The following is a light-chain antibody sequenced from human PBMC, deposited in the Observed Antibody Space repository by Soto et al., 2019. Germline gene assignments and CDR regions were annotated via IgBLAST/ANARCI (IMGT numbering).Light chain of an antibody. Sequence: DIVMTQSPDSLAVSLGERATINFKSSQSVLYSSNNKNYLDWYQQKPGQPPKLLIYWASTRESGVPDRFSDSGSGTDFTLTISSLQAEDLAVYYCQQYYSSLLTFGPGTKVDIK. J-gene: IGKJ3*01. CDR2: WAS. CDR3: QQYYSSLLT. CDR1: QSVLYSSNNKNY. V-gene: IGKV4-1*01.